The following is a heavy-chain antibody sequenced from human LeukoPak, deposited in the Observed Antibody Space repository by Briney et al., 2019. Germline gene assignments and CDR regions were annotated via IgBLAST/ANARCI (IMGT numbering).Heavy chain of an antibody. V-gene: IGHV4-30-2*01. CDR3: ARVPGGGYFDY. J-gene: IGHJ4*02. Sequence: SETLSLTCAVSGGSISSGGYSWSWIRQPPGKGLEWIGYIYHSGSTYYNPSLKSRVTISVDRSKNQFPLKLSSVTAADTAVYYCARVPGGGYFDYWGQGTLVTVSS. CDR1: GGSISSGGYS. CDR2: IYHSGST. D-gene: IGHD1-14*01.